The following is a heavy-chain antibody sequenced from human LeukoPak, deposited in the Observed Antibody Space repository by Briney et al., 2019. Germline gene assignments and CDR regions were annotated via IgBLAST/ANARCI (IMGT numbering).Heavy chain of an antibody. V-gene: IGHV3-9*01. Sequence: GGSLRLSCAASGFTFDDYVMDWVRQAPGKGLEWVSSISWNSNTIDYADSVKGRFTISRDNAKNSLYLQMNSLRVEDTALYYCTKKANEAFDIWGQGTMVTVSS. J-gene: IGHJ3*02. CDR3: TKKANEAFDI. CDR2: ISWNSNTI. CDR1: GFTFDDYV.